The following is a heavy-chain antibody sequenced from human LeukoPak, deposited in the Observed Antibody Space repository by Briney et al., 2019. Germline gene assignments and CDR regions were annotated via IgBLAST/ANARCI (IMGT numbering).Heavy chain of an antibody. CDR2: IYYSGST. Sequence: PSETLSLTCTVSGGSISSSSYYWGWIRQPPGKRVEWIGSIYYSGSTYYSPSLKSRVTISVDTSKNQFSLKLSSVTAADTAVYYCARQYRITMVRGVIDYWGQGTLVTVSS. V-gene: IGHV4-39*01. CDR1: GGSISSSSYY. J-gene: IGHJ4*02. D-gene: IGHD3-10*01. CDR3: ARQYRITMVRGVIDY.